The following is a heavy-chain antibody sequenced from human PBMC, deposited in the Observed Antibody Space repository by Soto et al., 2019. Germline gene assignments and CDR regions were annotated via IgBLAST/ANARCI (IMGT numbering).Heavy chain of an antibody. V-gene: IGHV3-74*01. D-gene: IGHD2-21*02. CDR1: GFTFDTYW. CDR3: ARLSGDDSAFFSYGMDA. Sequence: EVHLVESGGTLVQPGGSLRLSCAASGFTFDTYWMNWVRQAPGKGPEWLSGINSDGTISSYADSVKGRFTISRDNASNTHSLQMNGLRADDTAFYYCARLSGDDSAFFSYGMDAWGQGTTVTVSS. CDR2: INSDGTIS. J-gene: IGHJ6*02.